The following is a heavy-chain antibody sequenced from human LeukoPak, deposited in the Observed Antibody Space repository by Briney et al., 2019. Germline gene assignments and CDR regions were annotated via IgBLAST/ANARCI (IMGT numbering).Heavy chain of an antibody. CDR2: MNPNSGNT. J-gene: IGHJ4*02. Sequence: ASVKVSCKASGYSFSSYDINWVRQATGQGLKWMGWMNPNSGNTGYAQEFQGRVSMTRNTSINTAYMELSSLRSEDTALYFCTRAGERPIRYFDCWGQGTLVTVSS. CDR3: TRAGERPIRYFDC. D-gene: IGHD3-9*01. V-gene: IGHV1-8*01. CDR1: GYSFSSYD.